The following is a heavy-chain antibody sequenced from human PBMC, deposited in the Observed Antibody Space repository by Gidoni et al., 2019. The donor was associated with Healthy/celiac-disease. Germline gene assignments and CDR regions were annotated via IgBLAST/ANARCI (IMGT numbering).Heavy chain of an antibody. J-gene: IGHJ6*02. CDR2: IYTSGST. D-gene: IGHD3-3*01. Sequence: QAQLQESGPGLVKPSQPLPLPCTVPGGSLSRGSYSWRWVRPPAGKGLEWIGGIYTSGSTNYNPSLKSRVTIAVDTSKNQFSLKLSSVTAADTAGYYCARAAGFWSGVGPGAQQNYYYNGMDVWGQGTTVTVSS. CDR1: GGSLSRGSYS. V-gene: IGHV4-61*02. CDR3: ARAAGFWSGVGPGAQQNYYYNGMDV.